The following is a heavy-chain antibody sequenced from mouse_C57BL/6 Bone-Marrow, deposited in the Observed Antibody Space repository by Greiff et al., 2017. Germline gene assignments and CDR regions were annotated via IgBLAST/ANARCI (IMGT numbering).Heavy chain of an antibody. Sequence: QVTLKVSGPGILQPSQTLSLTCSFSGFSLSTFGMGVGWIRQPSGQGLEWLAHIWWDDDKYYHPALKSRLTISKDTSKHQVFLKIANVDTADTATDYCARTDGYYDYFDYWGQGTTLTVSS. D-gene: IGHD2-3*01. V-gene: IGHV8-8*01. CDR1: GFSLSTFGMG. CDR2: IWWDDDK. CDR3: ARTDGYYDYFDY. J-gene: IGHJ2*01.